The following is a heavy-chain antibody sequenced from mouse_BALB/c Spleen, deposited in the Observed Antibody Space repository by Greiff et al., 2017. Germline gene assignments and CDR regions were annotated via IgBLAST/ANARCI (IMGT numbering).Heavy chain of an antibody. CDR2: INSNGGST. V-gene: IGHV5-6-3*01. Sequence: EVQLQESGGGLVQPGGSLKLSCAASGFTFSSYGMSWVRQTPDKRLELVATINSNGGSTYYPDSVKGRFTISRDNAKNTLYLQMSSLKSEDTAMYYCAREGLRRVYYAMDYWGQGTSVTVSS. J-gene: IGHJ4*01. CDR3: AREGLRRVYYAMDY. CDR1: GFTFSSYG. D-gene: IGHD2-4*01.